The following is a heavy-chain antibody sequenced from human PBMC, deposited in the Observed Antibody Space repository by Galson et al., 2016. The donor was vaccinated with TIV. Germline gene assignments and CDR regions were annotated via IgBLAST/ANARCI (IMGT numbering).Heavy chain of an antibody. V-gene: IGHV4-30-4*05. D-gene: IGHD3-10*01. CDR2: IHYSGTS. CDR3: ARAPIWGARGVILFDY. Sequence: IGCIHYSGTSVYNPSLKSRVTISVDTSKSQVSLTLTSVAAADTAVYYCARAPIWGARGVILFDYWGLGTLVTVSS. J-gene: IGHJ4*02.